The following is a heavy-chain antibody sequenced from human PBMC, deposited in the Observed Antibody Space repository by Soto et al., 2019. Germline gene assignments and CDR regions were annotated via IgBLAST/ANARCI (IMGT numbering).Heavy chain of an antibody. J-gene: IGHJ4*02. D-gene: IGHD2-15*01. CDR3: AKSASGQPYYFDY. CDR1: GFTFSSYG. CDR2: ISYDGSNK. Sequence: LSLACAASGFTFSSYGMHWVRQAPGKGLEWVAVISYDGSNKYYADSVKGRFTISRDNSKNTLYLQMNSLRAEDTAVYYCAKSASGQPYYFDYWGQGTLVTVSS. V-gene: IGHV3-30*18.